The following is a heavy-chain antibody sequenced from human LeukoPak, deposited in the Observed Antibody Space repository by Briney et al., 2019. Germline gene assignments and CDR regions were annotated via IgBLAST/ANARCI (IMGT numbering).Heavy chain of an antibody. J-gene: IGHJ3*02. V-gene: IGHV4-39*07. D-gene: IGHD2-2*01. CDR3: ASYKGYAFDDGDLGWAFDI. CDR2: IYYSGST. CDR1: GGSISSSSYY. Sequence: SETLSLTCTVSGGSISSSSYYWGWIRQPPGKGLEWIGSIYYSGSTYYNPSLKSRVTISVDTSKNQFSLKLSSVIAADTAVYYCASYKGYAFDDGDLGWAFDIWGQGTMVTVSS.